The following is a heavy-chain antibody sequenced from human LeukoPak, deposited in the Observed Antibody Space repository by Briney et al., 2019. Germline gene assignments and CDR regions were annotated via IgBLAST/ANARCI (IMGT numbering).Heavy chain of an antibody. D-gene: IGHD2-15*01. CDR3: ARGTSRVAHDY. CDR1: GGSFSGYY. Sequence: KPSETLSLTCAVYGGSFSGYYWSWIRQPPGKGLEWIGEINHSGSTNYNPSLKSRVTISVDTSKNQFSLKLSSVTAADTAVYYCARGTSRVAHDYWGQGTLVTVSS. CDR2: INHSGST. J-gene: IGHJ4*02. V-gene: IGHV4-34*01.